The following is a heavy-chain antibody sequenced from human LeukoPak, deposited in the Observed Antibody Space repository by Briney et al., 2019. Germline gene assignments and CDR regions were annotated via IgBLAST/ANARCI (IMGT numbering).Heavy chain of an antibody. CDR1: GFTFSDYY. J-gene: IGHJ6*02. D-gene: IGHD2-15*01. CDR2: ISSTGSTK. CDR3: ARYCSGGSCYSDYYYYGMDV. Sequence: PGGSLRLSCAASGFTFSDYYMNWIRQAPGKGLEWVSYISSTGSTKYYADSVKGRFTISRDNAKNSLYLQTNSLRAEDTAVYYCARYCSGGSCYSDYYYYGMDVWGQGTTVTVSS. V-gene: IGHV3-11*01.